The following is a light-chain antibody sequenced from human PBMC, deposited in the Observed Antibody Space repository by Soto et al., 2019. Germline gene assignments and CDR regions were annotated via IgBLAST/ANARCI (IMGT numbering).Light chain of an antibody. Sequence: QSALTQPASVSGSPGQSITISCTGTSSDVGGYKYVSWYQHHPGKAPKLIIYEVSNRPSGVSNRFSGSKSGNTASLSISGLQTEDEADYYCSSYTSNSTYVFGTGTKLTVL. CDR3: SSYTSNSTYV. CDR1: SSDVGGYKY. V-gene: IGLV2-14*01. J-gene: IGLJ1*01. CDR2: EVS.